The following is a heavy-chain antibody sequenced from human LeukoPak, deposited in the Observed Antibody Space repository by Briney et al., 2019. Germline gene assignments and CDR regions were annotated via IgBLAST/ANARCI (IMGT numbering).Heavy chain of an antibody. CDR3: AKAKAAVRGPIGY. CDR1: GFTFSSYS. D-gene: IGHD3-10*01. Sequence: GGSLRLSCAASGFTFSSYSMNWVRQAPGKGLEWVSAISGSGGSTYYADSVKGRFTISRDNSKNTLYLQMNSLRAEDTAVYYCAKAKAAVRGPIGYWGQGTLVTVSS. J-gene: IGHJ4*02. CDR2: ISGSGGST. V-gene: IGHV3-23*01.